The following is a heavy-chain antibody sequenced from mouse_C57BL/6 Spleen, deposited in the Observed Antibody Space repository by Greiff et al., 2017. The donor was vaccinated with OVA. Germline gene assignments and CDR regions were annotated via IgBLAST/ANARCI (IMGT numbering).Heavy chain of an antibody. D-gene: IGHD2-2*01. CDR2: IFPGSGST. J-gene: IGHJ3*01. V-gene: IGHV1-75*01. CDR1: GYTFTDYY. Sequence: VQLQQSGPELVKPGASVKISCKASGYTFTDYYINLVKQRPGQGLEWIGWIFPGSGSTYYNEKFKGKATLTVDKSSSTAYMLLSSLTSEDSAVYFCARSGYGYPAWFAYWGQGTLVTVSA. CDR3: ARSGYGYPAWFAY.